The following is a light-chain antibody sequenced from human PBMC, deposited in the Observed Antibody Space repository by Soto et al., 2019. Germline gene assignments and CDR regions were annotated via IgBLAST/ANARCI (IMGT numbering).Light chain of an antibody. CDR3: SSYSARSTLV. CDR2: DVS. CDR1: INDVGGYNY. V-gene: IGLV2-14*03. Sequence: QSALTQPDSLSGSPGQSITISCTGGINDVGGYNYVSWYQQHPGKAPKLMIYDVSDRPSGVSNRFSGSKSGNTASLTISGLQAEDEADYYCSSYSARSTLVFGGGTKVTVL. J-gene: IGLJ2*01.